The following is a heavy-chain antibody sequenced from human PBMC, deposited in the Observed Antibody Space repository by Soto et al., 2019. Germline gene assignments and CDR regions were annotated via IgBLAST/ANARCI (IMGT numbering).Heavy chain of an antibody. CDR1: GGTFSSYA. V-gene: IGHV1-69*06. Sequence: GASVKVSCKASGGTFSSYAISWVRQAPGQGLEWMGGIIPIFGTANYAQKFQGRVTITADKSTSTAYMELSSLRSEDTAVYYCARDMDSSSYSNWFDPWGQGTLVTVSS. CDR2: IIPIFGTA. J-gene: IGHJ5*02. D-gene: IGHD6-6*01. CDR3: ARDMDSSSYSNWFDP.